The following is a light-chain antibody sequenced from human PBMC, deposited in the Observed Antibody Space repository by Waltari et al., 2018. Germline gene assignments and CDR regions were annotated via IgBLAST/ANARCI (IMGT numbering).Light chain of an antibody. CDR2: ASS. CDR1: QNIGSY. V-gene: IGKV1-8*01. J-gene: IGKJ1*01. CDR3: QQYYTYPRT. Sequence: AIRMTQSPSSFSASKGDRVTITCRANQNIGSYLAWYQQKPGQAPKLLIYASSTLQSGVPSRFSGSGSGTDFTLTISCLQSEDCATYYCQQYYTYPRTFGQGTFVEV.